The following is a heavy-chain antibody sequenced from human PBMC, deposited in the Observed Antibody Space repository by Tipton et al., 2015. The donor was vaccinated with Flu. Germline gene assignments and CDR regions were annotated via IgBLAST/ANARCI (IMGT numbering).Heavy chain of an antibody. CDR1: SGSLSSFY. CDR2: IYNSVYT. D-gene: IGHD2-2*01. V-gene: IGHV4-59*01. CDR3: ARDPSLGMPEYLDS. Sequence: LRLSCIVSSGSLSSFYWNWIRQSPGKGLEWIGYIYNSVYTKYNPSLKSRVTISVDTSKNQFSLRLSSVTAADTAMHFCARDPSLGMPEYLDSWGQGTLVTVSS. J-gene: IGHJ4*02.